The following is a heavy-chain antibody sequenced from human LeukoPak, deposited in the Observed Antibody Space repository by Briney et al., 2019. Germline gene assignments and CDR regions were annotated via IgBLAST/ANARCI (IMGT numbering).Heavy chain of an antibody. D-gene: IGHD2-21*02. CDR3: ARAVTVVTRGGLVFDY. CDR1: GFTFSSYS. Sequence: GRSLRLSCAASGFTFSSYSMNWVRQAPGEGLGWVSYISSSSNTIYYADSVKGRFTSSRDNAKNSLFLQMNSLRDEDTSVYYCARAVTVVTRGGLVFDYWGQGTLVTVSS. J-gene: IGHJ4*02. CDR2: ISSSSNTI. V-gene: IGHV3-48*02.